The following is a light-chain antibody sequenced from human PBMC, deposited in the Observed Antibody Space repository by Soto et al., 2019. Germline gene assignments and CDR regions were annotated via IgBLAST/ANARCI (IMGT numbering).Light chain of an antibody. CDR2: DAS. CDR1: EDISNS. J-gene: IGKJ4*01. Sequence: DIQMTQSPSSLGASVGDRVTITCQASEDISNSLNWYQQNPGKAPKLLIFDASNLHVGVPSRFSGRGSGTHFSLTINSLQPEDFATYYCQQYENLPLTFGGGT. V-gene: IGKV1-33*01. CDR3: QQYENLPLT.